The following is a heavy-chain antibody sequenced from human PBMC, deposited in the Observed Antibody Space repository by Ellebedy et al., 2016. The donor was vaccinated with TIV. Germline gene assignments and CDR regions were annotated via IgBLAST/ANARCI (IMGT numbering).Heavy chain of an antibody. CDR2: INSDGSDT. D-gene: IGHD2-8*02. CDR3: AAVQYWEAVFDM. J-gene: IGHJ3*02. CDR1: GFTFSSYA. V-gene: IGHV3-74*01. Sequence: GESLKISCAVSGFTFSSYAMNWVRQAPGKGLVWVSRINSDGSDTAYADSVRGRFTISRDNAKNTLYLQMNSLRAEDTAVYYCAAVQYWEAVFDMWGQGTMVTVSS.